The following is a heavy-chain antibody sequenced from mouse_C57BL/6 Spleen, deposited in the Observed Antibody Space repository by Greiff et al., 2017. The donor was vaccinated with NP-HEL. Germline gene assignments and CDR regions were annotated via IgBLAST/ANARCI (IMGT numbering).Heavy chain of an antibody. Sequence: DVKLQESGEGLVKPGGSLKLSCAASGFTFSSYAMSWVRQTPEKRLEWVAYISSGGDYIYYADTVKGRFTISRDNARNTRYLQMSSLKSEDTAMYYCTRESGGYFDVWGTGTTVTVSS. CDR2: ISSGGDYI. CDR1: GFTFSSYA. V-gene: IGHV5-9-1*02. CDR3: TRESGGYFDV. J-gene: IGHJ1*03.